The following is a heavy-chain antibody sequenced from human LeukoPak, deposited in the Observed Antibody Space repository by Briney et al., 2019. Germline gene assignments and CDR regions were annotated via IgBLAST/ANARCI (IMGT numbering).Heavy chain of an antibody. CDR2: ISYDGSNK. CDR3: AKELYDYNWGSYRYALQGTNTLFDY. V-gene: IGHV3-30*18. D-gene: IGHD3-16*02. CDR1: GFTFSSYG. J-gene: IGHJ4*02. Sequence: GGSLRLSCAASGFTFSSYGMHWVRQAPGKGLEWVAVISYDGSNKYYADSVKGRFTISRDNSKNTLYLQMNSLRAEDTAVYYCAKELYDYNWGSYRYALQGTNTLFDYWGQGTLVTVSS.